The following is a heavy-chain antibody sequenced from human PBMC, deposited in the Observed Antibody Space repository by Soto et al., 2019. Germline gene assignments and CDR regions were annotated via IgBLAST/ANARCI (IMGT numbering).Heavy chain of an antibody. D-gene: IGHD3-3*01. CDR2: ISSNGAGT. J-gene: IGHJ6*02. CDR3: PRGYDFWSGYYYPYGMDV. Sequence: GGSLRLSCAASGFTFSKYAMTWARQAPGKGLEWVSAISSNGAGTYYVDSVKGRFTVSRDNSKNTLYLQMNSLRAEDTAVYYCPRGYDFWSGYYYPYGMDVWGQGTTVTVSS. V-gene: IGHV3-23*01. CDR1: GFTFSKYA.